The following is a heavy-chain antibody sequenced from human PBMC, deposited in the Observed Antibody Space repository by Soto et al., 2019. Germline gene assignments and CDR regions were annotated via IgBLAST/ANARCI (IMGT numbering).Heavy chain of an antibody. CDR1: GGSISSYY. CDR2: IYYSGST. Sequence: SETLSLTCTVSGGSISSYYWSWIRQPPGKGLEWIGYIYYSGSTNYNPSLKSRVTISVDTSKNQFSLKLSSVTAVDTAVYYCASYYYDSSGYPFDYWGQGTLVTVSS. J-gene: IGHJ4*02. D-gene: IGHD3-22*01. V-gene: IGHV4-59*01. CDR3: ASYYYDSSGYPFDY.